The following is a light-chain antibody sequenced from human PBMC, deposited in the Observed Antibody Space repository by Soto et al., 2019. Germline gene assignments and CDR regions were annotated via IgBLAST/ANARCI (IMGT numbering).Light chain of an antibody. Sequence: QSALTQPRSVSGSPGQSVTISCTGTSSDVGGYNYVSWYQQHPGKAPKLMIYDVNKRPSGVPDRFSGSKSGNTASLTISGLQAEDEADYYCCSYAGSPRVFGGGTKVTVL. CDR2: DVN. J-gene: IGLJ3*02. CDR3: CSYAGSPRV. CDR1: SSDVGGYNY. V-gene: IGLV2-11*01.